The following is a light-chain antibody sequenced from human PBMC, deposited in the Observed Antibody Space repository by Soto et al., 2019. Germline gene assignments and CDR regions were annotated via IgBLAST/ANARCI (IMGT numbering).Light chain of an antibody. CDR3: SSYTTSSTYV. V-gene: IGLV2-18*02. CDR1: SSDVGSNNG. Sequence: QTALTQPPSVSGSPGQSVAISCTGTSSDVGSNNGVSWYQQSPGTAPKLMLYDVFNRPSGVPDRFSGSKSGNTASLTISGLQAEDEGDYFCSSYTTSSTYVFGPGTKVTVL. CDR2: DVF. J-gene: IGLJ1*01.